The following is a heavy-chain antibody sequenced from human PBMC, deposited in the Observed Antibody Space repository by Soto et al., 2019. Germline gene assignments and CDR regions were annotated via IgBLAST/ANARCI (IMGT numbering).Heavy chain of an antibody. V-gene: IGHV3-11*01. J-gene: IGHJ4*02. Sequence: GGSLRLSCAASGFTFSDYYMSWIRQAPGKGLEWVSYISSSGSTIYYADSVKGRFTISRDNAKNSLYLQMNSLRAEDTAVYYCARSKTNDYIWGSYRYGEFYYFDYWGQGTLVTVSS. CDR1: GFTFSDYY. CDR2: ISSSGSTI. D-gene: IGHD3-16*02. CDR3: ARSKTNDYIWGSYRYGEFYYFDY.